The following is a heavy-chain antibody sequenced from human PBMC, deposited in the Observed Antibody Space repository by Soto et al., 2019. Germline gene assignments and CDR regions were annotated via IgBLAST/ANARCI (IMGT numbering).Heavy chain of an antibody. CDR3: ARDRTQPSYDKSFDI. CDR2: NSARSGNT. Sequence: QFQLVQSGAEVKKPGASVKVSCKASGYTFTSYSISWVRQVPGQGLEWMGWNSARSGNTDYAQKFHGRVTMTTDTSTNTAYMELRSLRSDDTAVYFCARDRTQPSYDKSFDIWGQGTVVTVSS. D-gene: IGHD3-22*01. J-gene: IGHJ3*02. V-gene: IGHV1-18*04. CDR1: GYTFTSYS.